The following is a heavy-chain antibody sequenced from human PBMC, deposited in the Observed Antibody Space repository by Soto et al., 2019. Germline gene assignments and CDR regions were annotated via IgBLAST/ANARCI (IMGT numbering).Heavy chain of an antibody. J-gene: IGHJ5*02. V-gene: IGHV4-59*01. D-gene: IGHD3-3*01. Sequence: SETLSLTCTFSGGSISSYYWSWIRQPPGKGLEWIGYIYYSGSTNYNPSLKSRVTISVDTSKNQFSLKLSSVTAADTAVYYCARGSITIFGVVPYRNWFDPWGQGTLVTVSS. CDR2: IYYSGST. CDR1: GGSISSYY. CDR3: ARGSITIFGVVPYRNWFDP.